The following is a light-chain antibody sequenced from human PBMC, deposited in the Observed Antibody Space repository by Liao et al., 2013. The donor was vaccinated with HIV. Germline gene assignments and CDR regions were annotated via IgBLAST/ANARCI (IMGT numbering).Light chain of an antibody. CDR3: QTWDSSTPV. Sequence: SDELTQPSSVSVSPGQTATITCSGDELGYKYASWYQQRPGQSPVLVIYQDTKRPSGIPERFTGSNSGDTATLTISGTQALDEADYYCQTWDSSTPVFGGGTKLTVL. CDR1: ELGYKY. CDR2: QDT. J-gene: IGLJ3*02. V-gene: IGLV3-1*01.